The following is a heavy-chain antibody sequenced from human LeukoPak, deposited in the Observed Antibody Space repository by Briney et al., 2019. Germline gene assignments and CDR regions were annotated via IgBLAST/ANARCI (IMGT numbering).Heavy chain of an antibody. D-gene: IGHD6-19*01. CDR1: AFTFVNFN. CDR2: ISSDGTYI. CDR3: ARDLAVGAKKSLGDFYC. J-gene: IGHJ4*02. V-gene: IGHV3-21*01. Sequence: GGSLRLSWAPSAFTFVNFNLNWIRQAPGKGLEWVASISSDGTYIYYADSVKGRFTISRDNANNSLYLQMNSLRAEDTALYYCARDLAVGAKKSLGDFYCCGQGVQVTVSS.